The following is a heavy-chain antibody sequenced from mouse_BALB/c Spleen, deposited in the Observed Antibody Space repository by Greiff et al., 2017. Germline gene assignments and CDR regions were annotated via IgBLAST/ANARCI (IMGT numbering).Heavy chain of an antibody. V-gene: IGHV7-3*02. CDR3: ARGTGYSWFAY. CDR2: IRNKANGYTT. Sequence: EVQLVESGGGLVQPGGSLRLSCATSGFTFTDYYMSWVRQPPGKALDWLGFIRNKANGYTTEYSASVKGRFTISRDNSQSILYLQMNTLRAEDSATYYCARGTGYSWFAYWGQGTLVTVSA. J-gene: IGHJ3*01. D-gene: IGHD2-3*01. CDR1: GFTFTDYY.